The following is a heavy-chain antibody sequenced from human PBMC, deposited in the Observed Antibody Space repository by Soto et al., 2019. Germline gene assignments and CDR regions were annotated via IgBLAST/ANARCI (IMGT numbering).Heavy chain of an antibody. D-gene: IGHD6-6*01. CDR3: ARDLKRYSSSPIGRLDKNYYYYYGMDV. CDR2: IIPIFGTA. Sequence: SVKVSCKASGGTFSSYAISWVRQAPGQGLEWMGGIIPIFGTANYAQKFQGRVTITADESTSTAYMELSSLRSEDTAVYYCARDLKRYSSSPIGRLDKNYYYYYGMDVWGQGTTVTVSS. V-gene: IGHV1-69*13. CDR1: GGTFSSYA. J-gene: IGHJ6*02.